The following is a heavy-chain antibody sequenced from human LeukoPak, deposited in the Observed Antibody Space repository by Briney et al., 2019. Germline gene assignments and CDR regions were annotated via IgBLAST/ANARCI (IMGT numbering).Heavy chain of an antibody. Sequence: ASVKLSCKASGYTFTSYGISWVRQAPGQGLEWMEWISTYNGNTNYAQKFQGGVTMTTDTSTSTAYMDLRSLTSDDTAVYYCARDPTTQTFDYWGQGTLVTVSS. V-gene: IGHV1-18*01. CDR1: GYTFTSYG. CDR2: ISTYNGNT. D-gene: IGHD4-11*01. CDR3: ARDPTTQTFDY. J-gene: IGHJ4*02.